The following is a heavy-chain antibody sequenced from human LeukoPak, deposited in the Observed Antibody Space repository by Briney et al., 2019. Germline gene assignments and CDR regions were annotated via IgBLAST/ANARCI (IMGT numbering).Heavy chain of an antibody. CDR2: INWNGGST. CDR3: ASDRSLRYFDWPPHYMDV. D-gene: IGHD3-9*01. CDR1: GFTFDEYG. V-gene: IGHV3-20*04. Sequence: GGSLRLSCAASGFTFDEYGMSWARQGPGKWLEWVPGINWNGGSTGYAVSVKGRFTVSIDNAKNSVYMQMNILRAEDTALYYCASDRSLRYFDWPPHYMDVWGKGTTVTVSS. J-gene: IGHJ6*03.